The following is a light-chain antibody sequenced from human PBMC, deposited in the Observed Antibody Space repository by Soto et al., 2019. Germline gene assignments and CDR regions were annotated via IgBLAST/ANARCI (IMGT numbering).Light chain of an antibody. Sequence: EIELTQSPGTLSLSPGERATLSCRASQSVSGSYLAWYQQKPGQAPRLLIYGASSRATGIPDRFSGSGSGTDFTLTISGLEPEDIAVYYCQQYGSSPRTFGQGTTVEIK. CDR3: QQYGSSPRT. V-gene: IGKV3-20*01. J-gene: IGKJ1*01. CDR2: GAS. CDR1: QSVSGSY.